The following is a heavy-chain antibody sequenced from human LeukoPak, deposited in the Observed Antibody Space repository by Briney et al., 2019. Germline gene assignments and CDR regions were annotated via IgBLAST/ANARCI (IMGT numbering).Heavy chain of an antibody. D-gene: IGHD3-10*01. J-gene: IGHJ5*02. Sequence: SVKVSCTASGGTFSSYAISWVRQAPGQGLEWMGGIIPIFGTANYAQKFQGRVTITADESTSTAYMELSSLSSEDTAVYYCAPYGSGEKNWFDPWGQGTLVTVSS. V-gene: IGHV1-69*13. CDR1: GGTFSSYA. CDR3: APYGSGEKNWFDP. CDR2: IIPIFGTA.